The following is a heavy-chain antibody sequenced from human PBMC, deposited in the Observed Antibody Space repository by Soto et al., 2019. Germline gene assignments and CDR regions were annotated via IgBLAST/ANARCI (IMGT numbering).Heavy chain of an antibody. J-gene: IGHJ5*02. CDR2: IYYSGSN. CDR1: GGSISSYY. Sequence: QVQLQESGPGLVKPSETLSLTCTVSGGSISSYYWNWIRQPPGKGLEWIGNIYYSGSNNYNPSLKSQVTITVDTSKNQFSLKVDSVTAADTAMYYCARRGERGWFGLWGQGTLVTVSS. V-gene: IGHV4-59*08. CDR3: ARRGERGWFGL. D-gene: IGHD3-16*01.